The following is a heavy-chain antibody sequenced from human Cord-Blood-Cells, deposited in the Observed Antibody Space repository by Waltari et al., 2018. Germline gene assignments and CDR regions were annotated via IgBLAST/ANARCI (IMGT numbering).Heavy chain of an antibody. D-gene: IGHD1-1*01. J-gene: IGHJ3*02. Sequence: QVQLQESGPGLVKPSETLSLTCTVSGGSISSHYWSWIRQPPGKGLEWIGYIYYSGSTNYTPSRKSRVTISVDTSKNQFSLKLSSVTAADTAVYYCARGKTAYDAFDIWGQGTMVTVSS. V-gene: IGHV4-59*11. CDR2: IYYSGST. CDR1: GGSISSHY. CDR3: ARGKTAYDAFDI.